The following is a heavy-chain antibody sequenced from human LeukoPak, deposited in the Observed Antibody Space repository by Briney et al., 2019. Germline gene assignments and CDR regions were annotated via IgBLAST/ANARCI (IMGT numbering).Heavy chain of an antibody. CDR2: LNTNTGNP. D-gene: IGHD3-10*01. Sequence: ASVKVSCKASGYTFTHYAINWVRQSPGQGLECMGWLNTNTGNPTYAQGFTGRFVFSLDTSVSTAYLQISGLRAEDTAVYYCARSEFGECNYWGQGTLVTVSS. J-gene: IGHJ4*02. V-gene: IGHV7-4-1*02. CDR1: GYTFTHYA. CDR3: ARSEFGECNY.